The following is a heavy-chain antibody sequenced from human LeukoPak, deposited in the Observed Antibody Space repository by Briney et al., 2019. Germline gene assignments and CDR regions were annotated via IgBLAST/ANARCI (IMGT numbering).Heavy chain of an antibody. Sequence: SETLSLTCAVSGYSISNGYYWVWIRQPPGRGLEWIGSLYHSDSAYYNTSLRSRVSMSVDTSKNQFSLTLSFVIAADTAVYYCARQHDSYYYYYIDVWGSGTTVTVSS. CDR3: ARQHDSYYYYYIDV. J-gene: IGHJ6*03. CDR2: LYHSDSA. CDR1: GYSISNGYY. V-gene: IGHV4-38-2*01.